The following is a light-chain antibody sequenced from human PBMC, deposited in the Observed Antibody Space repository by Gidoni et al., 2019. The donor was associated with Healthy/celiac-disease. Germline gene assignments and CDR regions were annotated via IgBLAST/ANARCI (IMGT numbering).Light chain of an antibody. CDR3: QKRSNWPLT. CDR1: QSVSSY. V-gene: IGKV3-11*01. CDR2: EPS. J-gene: IGKJ4*02. Sequence: EFVLTQSPATLSLSPGERATLSCRASQSVSSYLAWYQQKPGQAPRLLIYEPSNRATGITARFRGSGSGTDFNLTIRSLEPEDLAVYYGQKRSNWPLTFGGGTKVEIK.